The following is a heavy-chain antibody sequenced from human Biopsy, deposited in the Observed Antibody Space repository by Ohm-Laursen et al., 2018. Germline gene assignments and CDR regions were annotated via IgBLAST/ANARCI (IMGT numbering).Heavy chain of an antibody. J-gene: IGHJ3*01. V-gene: IGHV5-51*01. Sequence: ESLRISCKFSGYSYTNYWIGWVRQMPGKGLEWMGLVYPDDSNSRYSPSFQGHVTISADKSTSTAYLQWNSLTASDTAVYYCARQFMSGPTNAGGYRGRGTLVTVSS. CDR3: ARQFMSGPTNAGGY. CDR1: GYSYTNYW. D-gene: IGHD1-26*01. CDR2: VYPDDSNS.